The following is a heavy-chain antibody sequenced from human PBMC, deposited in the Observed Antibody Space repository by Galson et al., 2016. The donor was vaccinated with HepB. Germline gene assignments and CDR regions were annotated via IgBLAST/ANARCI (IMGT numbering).Heavy chain of an antibody. Sequence: SVKVSCKASGYTFPSYDISWVRQAPGQGLEWMGWITTNNGNANYAQKLQGRVTMTTDTSTSTAYMELRSLRSDDTAVYYCARGGASFSFAYWGQGTLVTVSS. CDR3: ARGGASFSFAY. CDR1: GYTFPSYD. J-gene: IGHJ4*02. V-gene: IGHV1-18*01. CDR2: ITTNNGNA.